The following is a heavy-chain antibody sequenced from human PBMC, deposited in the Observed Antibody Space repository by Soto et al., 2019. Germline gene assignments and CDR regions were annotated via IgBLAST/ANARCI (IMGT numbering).Heavy chain of an antibody. V-gene: IGHV3-73*01. J-gene: IGHJ6*02. D-gene: IGHD1-20*01. CDR1: GFTFSGSA. CDR2: IRSKANSYAT. CDR3: TSQGSWYNWNPTPPYYYYGMDV. Sequence: PGGSLRHSCAASGFTFSGSAMHWVRQASGKGLEWVGRIRSKANSYATAYAASVKGRFTISRDDSKNTAYLQMNSLKTEDTAVYYCTSQGSWYNWNPTPPYYYYGMDVWGQGTTVTVSS.